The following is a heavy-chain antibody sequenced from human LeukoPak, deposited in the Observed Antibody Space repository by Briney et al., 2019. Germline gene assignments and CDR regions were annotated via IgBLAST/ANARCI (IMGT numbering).Heavy chain of an antibody. CDR3: ARQSNVDTAMITYYYYGMDV. J-gene: IGHJ6*02. Sequence: PSETLSLTCAVYGGSFSGYYWSWIRQPPGKGLEWIGSIYYSGSTYYTPSLKGRVTIFVDTSKNQFSLKLSSVTAADTAVYYCARQSNVDTAMITYYYYGMDVWGQGTTVTVSS. CDR2: IYYSGST. D-gene: IGHD5-18*01. CDR1: GGSFSGYY. V-gene: IGHV4-34*01.